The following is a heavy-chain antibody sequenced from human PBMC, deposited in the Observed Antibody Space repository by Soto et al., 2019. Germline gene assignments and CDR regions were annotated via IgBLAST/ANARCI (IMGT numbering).Heavy chain of an antibody. D-gene: IGHD2-2*01. V-gene: IGHV3-23*01. Sequence: GGSLRLSCAASGFTFSSYAMSWVRQAPGKGLEWVSAISGSSGSTYYADSVKGRFTISRDNAKNTLYLQMNSLRAEDTALYYCAKSGPNNYCSSTSCPCDYWGQGTLVTVSS. J-gene: IGHJ4*02. CDR3: AKSGPNNYCSSTSCPCDY. CDR1: GFTFSSYA. CDR2: ISGSSGST.